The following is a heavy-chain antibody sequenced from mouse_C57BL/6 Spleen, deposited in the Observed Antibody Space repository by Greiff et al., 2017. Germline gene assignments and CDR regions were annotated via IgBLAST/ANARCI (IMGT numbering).Heavy chain of an antibody. D-gene: IGHD2-4*01. V-gene: IGHV1-54*01. J-gene: IGHJ4*01. CDR2: INPGSGGT. Sequence: VQLQQSGAELVRPGTSVKVSCKASGYAFTNYLIEWVKQRPGQGLEWIGVINPGSGGTNYNEKFKGKATLTADKSSSTAYMQLSSLTSEDSAVYFCARNDYDEGYYAMDYWGQGTSVTVSS. CDR1: GYAFTNYL. CDR3: ARNDYDEGYYAMDY.